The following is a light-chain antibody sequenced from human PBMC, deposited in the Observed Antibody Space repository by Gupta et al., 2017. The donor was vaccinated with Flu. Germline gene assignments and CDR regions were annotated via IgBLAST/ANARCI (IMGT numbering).Light chain of an antibody. CDR3: QQYYNLPFT. Sequence: DIQMTQSPSSLSASVGDRVTITCQASQDISNHLNWYQQKPGRAPKLLIYDAFNWEAGVPSRFSGSGSGTHFSFTIRSLQPEDFATYYCQQYYNLPFTFGHGTKVDIK. CDR2: DAF. CDR1: QDISNH. V-gene: IGKV1-33*01. J-gene: IGKJ3*01.